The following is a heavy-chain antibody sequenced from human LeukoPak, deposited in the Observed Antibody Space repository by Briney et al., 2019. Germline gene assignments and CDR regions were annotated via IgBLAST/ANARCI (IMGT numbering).Heavy chain of an antibody. J-gene: IGHJ5*02. CDR1: GYKFTNYW. V-gene: IGHV5-51*01. Sequence: GASLQISCKGSGYKFTNYWIGRVRQMPGKGLEWMGIIYPGDSETKYSPSFQGQVTISVDNSISTAYLQWSSLKASDTAMYYCVRYSSGSYKDWFDPWGQGTLVTVSS. CDR3: VRYSSGSYKDWFDP. D-gene: IGHD6-19*01. CDR2: IYPGDSET.